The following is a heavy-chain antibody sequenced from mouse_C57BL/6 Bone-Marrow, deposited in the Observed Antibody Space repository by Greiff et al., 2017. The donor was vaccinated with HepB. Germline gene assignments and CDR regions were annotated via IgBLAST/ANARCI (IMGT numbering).Heavy chain of an antibody. CDR1: GYTFTSYW. V-gene: IGHV1-64*01. D-gene: IGHD1-1*01. CDR2: IHPNSGST. Sequence: VQLQQPGAELVKPGASVKLSCKASGYTFTSYWMHWVKQRPGQGLEWIGMIHPNSGSTNYNEKFKSKATLTVDKSSSTAYMQLSSLTSEDSAVYYCAFYYYGSSWYFDVWGTGTTVTVSS. CDR3: AFYYYGSSWYFDV. J-gene: IGHJ1*03.